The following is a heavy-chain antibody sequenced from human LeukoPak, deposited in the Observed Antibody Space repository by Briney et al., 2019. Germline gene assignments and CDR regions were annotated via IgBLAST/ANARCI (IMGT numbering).Heavy chain of an antibody. D-gene: IGHD6-19*01. CDR1: GFPFSSYS. CDR3: ARGSVWLVPNWFDP. Sequence: GGSLRLSCAASGFPFSSYSMNWVRQAPGKGLEWVSSISSSSSYIYYADSVKGRFTISRDNAKNSLYLQMNSLRAEDTAVYYCARGSVWLVPNWFDPWGQGTLVTVSS. V-gene: IGHV3-21*01. CDR2: ISSSSSYI. J-gene: IGHJ5*02.